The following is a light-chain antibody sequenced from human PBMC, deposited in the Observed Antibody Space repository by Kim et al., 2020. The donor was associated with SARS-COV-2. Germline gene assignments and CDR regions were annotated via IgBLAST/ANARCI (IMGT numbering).Light chain of an antibody. CDR2: GAS. J-gene: IGKJ2*01. CDR1: QSVGTN. V-gene: IGKV3-15*01. CDR3: QQCNAWSPYT. Sequence: VSPGERATLSFSARQSVGTNRALYQHSPGQAHGLLIYGASTRATGVQAMFSGSGSETEFTLTITSLQSGDCAVYYCQQCNAWSPYTFGQGTKLEI.